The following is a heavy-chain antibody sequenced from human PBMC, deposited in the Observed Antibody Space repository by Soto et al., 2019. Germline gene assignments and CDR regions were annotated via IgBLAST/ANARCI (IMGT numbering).Heavy chain of an antibody. Sequence: RRLSCSASGFTFSSYAMHWVRQAPGKGLEYVSAISSNGGSTYYADSVKGRFTISRDNSKNTLYLQMSSLRAEDTAVYYCVKDPRITIFGVVVEYFDYWGQGTLVTVSS. CDR3: VKDPRITIFGVVVEYFDY. J-gene: IGHJ4*02. CDR2: ISSNGGST. CDR1: GFTFSSYA. V-gene: IGHV3-64D*06. D-gene: IGHD3-3*01.